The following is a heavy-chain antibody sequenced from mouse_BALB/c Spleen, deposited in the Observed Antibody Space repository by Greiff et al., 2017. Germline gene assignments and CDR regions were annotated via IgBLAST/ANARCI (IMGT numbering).Heavy chain of an antibody. CDR3: ARNYGSSCYAMDY. Sequence: DVQLQESGGGLVQPGGSRKLSCAASGFTFSDYGMAWVRQAPGKGPEWVAFISNLAYSIYYADTVTGRFTISRENAKNTLYLEMSSLRSEDTAMYYSARNYGSSCYAMDYWGQGTSVTVSS. D-gene: IGHD1-1*01. CDR2: ISNLAYSI. V-gene: IGHV5-15*02. CDR1: GFTFSDYG. J-gene: IGHJ4*01.